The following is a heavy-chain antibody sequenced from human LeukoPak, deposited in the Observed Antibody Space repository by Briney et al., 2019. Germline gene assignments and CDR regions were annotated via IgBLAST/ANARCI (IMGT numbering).Heavy chain of an antibody. CDR3: VRALWFGEAFFDF. J-gene: IGHJ4*02. CDR2: IKQDGSEQ. D-gene: IGHD3-10*01. Sequence: GGSLRLSCAASGFTFSGYWMTWVRQAPGKGLEWVANIKQDGSEQYYVDSVKGRFTISRDNAKNSLYLQMNSLRAEETALYYCVRALWFGEAFFDFWGQGALVTVSS. V-gene: IGHV3-7*01. CDR1: GFTFSGYW.